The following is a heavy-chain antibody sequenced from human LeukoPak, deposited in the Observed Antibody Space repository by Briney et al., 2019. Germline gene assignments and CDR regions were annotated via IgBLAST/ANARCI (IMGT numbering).Heavy chain of an antibody. CDR3: ARGKEDTAMAEPPTDY. CDR1: GYTFTIYY. D-gene: IGHD5-18*01. J-gene: IGHJ4*02. Sequence: ASVKVSCKSSGYTFTIYYMHWVRQAPGQGLEWMGIINPSGGSTSYAQKFQGRVTMTRDTSTSTVYMELSSLRPEDTAVYYCARGKEDTAMAEPPTDYWGQGTLVTVSS. CDR2: INPSGGST. V-gene: IGHV1-46*01.